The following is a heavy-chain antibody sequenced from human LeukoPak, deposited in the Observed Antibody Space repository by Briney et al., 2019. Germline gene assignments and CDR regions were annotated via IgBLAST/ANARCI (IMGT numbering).Heavy chain of an antibody. D-gene: IGHD3-3*01. CDR2: ISYDVSDK. V-gene: IGHV3-30*04. J-gene: IGHJ4*02. CDR3: ARGSQRFLEWLFHDY. Sequence: GGSLRLSCAASGFTFSRYSMHWVRQAPGKGLEWVAVISYDVSDKYYADSVKGRFTISRDNSRNTLYLQMNSLRAEDTAVYYCARGSQRFLEWLFHDYWGQGNLVTVSS. CDR1: GFTFSRYS.